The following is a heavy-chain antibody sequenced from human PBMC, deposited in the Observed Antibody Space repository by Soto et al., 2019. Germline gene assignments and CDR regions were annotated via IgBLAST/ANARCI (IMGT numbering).Heavy chain of an antibody. D-gene: IGHD4-17*01. Sequence: ASVKVSCKASGGTFSSYASSWVRQAPGQGLEWMGGIIPIFGTANYAQKFQGRVTITADESTSTAYMELSSLRSEDTAVYYCARDGGAAYGDYEDYYYGMDVWGQGTTVTVSS. CDR3: ARDGGAAYGDYEDYYYGMDV. J-gene: IGHJ6*02. V-gene: IGHV1-69*13. CDR2: IIPIFGTA. CDR1: GGTFSSYA.